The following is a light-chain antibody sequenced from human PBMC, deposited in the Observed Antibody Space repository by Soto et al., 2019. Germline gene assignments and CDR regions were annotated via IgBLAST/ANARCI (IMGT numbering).Light chain of an antibody. CDR3: LQDYNYPRA. CDR1: QGIRND. CDR2: AAS. V-gene: IGKV1-6*01. J-gene: IGKJ1*01. Sequence: AIQMNQSPYSLSASVGDRVTITCPASQGIRNDLGWYQQKPGKAPKLLIYAASSLQSGVLSRLSGSGSGTDFTLTIGSLQPEHFAAYYCLQDYNYPRAFGQGTKVDIK.